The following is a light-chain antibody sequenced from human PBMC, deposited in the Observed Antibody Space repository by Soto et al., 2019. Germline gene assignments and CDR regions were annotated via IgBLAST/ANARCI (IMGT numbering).Light chain of an antibody. V-gene: IGLV2-14*03. J-gene: IGLJ1*01. CDR2: EVT. Sequence: QSVLTQPASVSGSPGQSITISCTGTSSDVGGYNFVSWYQQHPGKAPKLMIYEVTSRPSGVSTRFSGSKSGNTASLTISGLQAEDEADYYCISYTTSSTLVFGTGTKVTVL. CDR1: SSDVGGYNF. CDR3: ISYTTSSTLV.